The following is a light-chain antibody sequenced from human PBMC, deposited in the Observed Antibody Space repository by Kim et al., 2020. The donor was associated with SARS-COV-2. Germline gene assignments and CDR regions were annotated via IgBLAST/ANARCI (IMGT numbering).Light chain of an antibody. J-gene: IGLJ3*02. CDR3: NSRDSSGNHWV. Sequence: SSELTQDPAVSVALGQTVRITCQGDSLRKYFASWYQQKPGQAPVLVIYAKNNRPSGIPDRFSGSNSGNTASLTITGARAEDEADYYCNSRDSSGNHWVFG. CDR1: SLRKYF. CDR2: AKN. V-gene: IGLV3-19*01.